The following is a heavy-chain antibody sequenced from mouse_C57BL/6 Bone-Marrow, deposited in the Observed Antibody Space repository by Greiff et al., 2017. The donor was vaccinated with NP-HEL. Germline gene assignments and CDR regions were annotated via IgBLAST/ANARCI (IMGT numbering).Heavy chain of an antibody. CDR3: ARGYYFDY. J-gene: IGHJ2*01. V-gene: IGHV1-4*01. CDR1: GYTFPSYT. Sequence: QVQLQQSGAELARPGASVKMSCKASGYTFPSYTIHWVKQRPGQGLEWIGYINPSSGYTNYNQKFKDKATLTADKSSNTAYMQLSSLTSEDSAVYYCARGYYFDYWGQGTTPTVSS. CDR2: INPSSGYT.